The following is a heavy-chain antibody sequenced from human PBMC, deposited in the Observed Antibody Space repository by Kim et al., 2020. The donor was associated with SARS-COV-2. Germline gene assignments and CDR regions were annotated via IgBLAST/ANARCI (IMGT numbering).Heavy chain of an antibody. J-gene: IGHJ4*02. CDR1: GYTFTSYG. V-gene: IGHV1-18*01. D-gene: IGHD3-10*01. CDR3: ARTFKWFGELLSRFDY. Sequence: ASVKVSCKASGYTFTSYGISWVRQAPGQGLEWMGWISAYNGNTNYAQKLQGRVTMTTDTSTSTAYMELRSLRSDDTAVYYCARTFKWFGELLSRFDYWGQGTLVTVSS. CDR2: ISAYNGNT.